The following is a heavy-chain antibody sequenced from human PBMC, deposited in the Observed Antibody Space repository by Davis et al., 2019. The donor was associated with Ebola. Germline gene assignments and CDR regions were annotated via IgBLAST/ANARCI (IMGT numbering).Heavy chain of an antibody. V-gene: IGHV3-74*01. Sequence: GESLKISCAASGVTITSKWMHWVRQAPGKGLVWVSHINIDGSSTSYADSVKGRFTISRDNAENILYLQMNSLRADDTAVYYCARGDGGLDYWGQGTLVTVSS. CDR2: INIDGSST. J-gene: IGHJ4*02. CDR1: GVTITSKW. CDR3: ARGDGGLDY. D-gene: IGHD3-10*01.